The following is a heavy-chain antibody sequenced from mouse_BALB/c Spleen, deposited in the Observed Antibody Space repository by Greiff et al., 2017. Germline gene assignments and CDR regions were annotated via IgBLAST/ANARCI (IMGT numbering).Heavy chain of an antibody. CDR1: GYTFTSYT. D-gene: IGHD2-10*01. J-gene: IGHJ4*01. CDR2: INPSSGYT. V-gene: IGHV1-4*01. Sequence: QVQLKESGAELARPGASVKMSCKASGYTFTSYTMHWVKQRPGQGLEWIGYINPSSGYTNYNQKFKDKATLTADKSSSTAYMQLSSLTSEDSAVYYCARGGAYYGNYEAMDYWGQGTSVTVSS. CDR3: ARGGAYYGNYEAMDY.